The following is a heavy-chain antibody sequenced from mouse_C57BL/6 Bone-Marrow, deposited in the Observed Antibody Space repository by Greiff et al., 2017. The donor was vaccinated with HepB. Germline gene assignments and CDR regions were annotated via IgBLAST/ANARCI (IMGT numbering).Heavy chain of an antibody. CDR1: GYTFTDYY. CDR3: AIRLHYYGSSYWYFDV. CDR2: INPNNGGT. D-gene: IGHD1-1*01. Sequence: VQLQQSGPELVKPGASVKISCKASGYTFTDYYMNWVKQSHGKSLEWIGDINPNNGGTSYNQKFKGKAKLTVDKSSSTAYMELRSLTSEDSAVYYCAIRLHYYGSSYWYFDVWGTGTTVTVSS. V-gene: IGHV1-26*01. J-gene: IGHJ1*03.